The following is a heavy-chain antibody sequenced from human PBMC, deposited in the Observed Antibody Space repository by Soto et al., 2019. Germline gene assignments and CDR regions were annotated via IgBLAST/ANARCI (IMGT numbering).Heavy chain of an antibody. CDR1: GYTFTSYG. V-gene: IGHV1-18*01. Sequence: QLVQSGVEMKNPGASVKVSCKASGYTFTSYGISWVRQAPGQGLEWMGWISGFNDDTNHAQKFQGRVTVTKDTTTNPTYMELRSLKSDDTAMYYCARSGSYYPARNWFGPWGQGTLVIVSS. CDR2: ISGFNDDT. CDR3: ARSGSYYPARNWFGP. D-gene: IGHD3-10*01. J-gene: IGHJ5*02.